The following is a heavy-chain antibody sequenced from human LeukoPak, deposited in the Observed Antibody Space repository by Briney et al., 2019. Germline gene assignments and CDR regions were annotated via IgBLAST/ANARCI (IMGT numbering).Heavy chain of an antibody. Sequence: SETLSLTCTVSGGSISSSSYYWGWIRQPPGKGLEWIGSIYHSGSTYYNPSLKSRVTISVETSKNQFSLKLSSVTAADTAVYYCARDTAMVNYYYYMDVWGKGTTVTVSS. CDR1: GGSISSSSYY. CDR3: ARDTAMVNYYYYMDV. V-gene: IGHV4-39*07. D-gene: IGHD5-18*01. J-gene: IGHJ6*03. CDR2: IYHSGST.